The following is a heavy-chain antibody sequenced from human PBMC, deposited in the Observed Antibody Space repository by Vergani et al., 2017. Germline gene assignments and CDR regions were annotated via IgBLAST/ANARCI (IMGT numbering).Heavy chain of an antibody. CDR3: AKDIRAIPNSGYDY. J-gene: IGHJ4*02. CDR1: GFTFDDYA. CDR2: ISWNSGST. D-gene: IGHD3-22*01. Sequence: EVQLVESGGGLVQPGRSLRLSCAASGFTFDDYAMHWVRQAPGKGLERVSGISWNSGSTGYADSVKGRFTISRDNAKNSLYLQMNSLRAEDTALYYCAKDIRAIPNSGYDYWGQGTLVTVSS. V-gene: IGHV3-9*01.